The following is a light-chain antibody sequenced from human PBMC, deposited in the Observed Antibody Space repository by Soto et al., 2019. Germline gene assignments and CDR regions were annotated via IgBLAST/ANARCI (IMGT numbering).Light chain of an antibody. J-gene: IGKJ1*01. CDR2: DAS. Sequence: DIQMTQSPSTLSASVGDRVTITCRASQSISSWLAWYQQKPGKAPKLLIYDASSLESEVPSRFSGSGSGTEFTLTISSLQPDDFATYYCQQYNSYSQFGQGTKVEIK. CDR1: QSISSW. V-gene: IGKV1-5*01. CDR3: QQYNSYSQ.